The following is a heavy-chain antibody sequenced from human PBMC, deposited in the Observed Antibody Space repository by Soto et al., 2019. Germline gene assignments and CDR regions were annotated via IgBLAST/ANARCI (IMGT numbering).Heavy chain of an antibody. V-gene: IGHV3-23*01. D-gene: IGHD6-13*01. CDR3: GVGQLSNCWFYYYYYYGMDV. Sequence: GGSLRLSCAASGFTFSSYAMSWVRQAPGKGLEWVSAISGSGGSTYYADSVKGRFTISRDNSKNTLYLQMNSLRAEDTAVYYCGVGQLSNCWFYYYYYYGMDVWGQGTTVTVSS. CDR1: GFTFSSYA. J-gene: IGHJ6*02. CDR2: ISGSGGST.